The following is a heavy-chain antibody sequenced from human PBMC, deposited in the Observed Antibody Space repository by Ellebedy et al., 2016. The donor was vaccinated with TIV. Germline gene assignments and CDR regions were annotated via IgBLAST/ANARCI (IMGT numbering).Heavy chain of an antibody. V-gene: IGHV1-69*04. CDR2: IIPILGIA. J-gene: IGHJ3*02. CDR3: ARENLAEGDAFDI. D-gene: IGHD3-3*02. Sequence: SVKVSCXASGYTFTSYGISWVRQAPGQGLEWMGRIIPILGIANYAQKFQGRVTITADKSTSTAYMELSSLRSEDTAVYYCARENLAEGDAFDIWGQGTMVTVSS. CDR1: GYTFTSYG.